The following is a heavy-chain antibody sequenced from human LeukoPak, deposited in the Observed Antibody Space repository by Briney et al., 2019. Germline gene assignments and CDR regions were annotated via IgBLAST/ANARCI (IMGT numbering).Heavy chain of an antibody. CDR3: AKVVELEENWFDP. CDR2: ISGSGGST. D-gene: IGHD1-7*01. J-gene: IGHJ5*02. Sequence: SGGSLRLSCAASGFTYSSYAMSWVRQAPGKGLEWVSAISGSGGSTYYADSVKGRFTISRDNSKNTLYLQMNSLRAEDTAVYYCAKVVELEENWFDPWGQGTLVTVSS. CDR1: GFTYSSYA. V-gene: IGHV3-23*01.